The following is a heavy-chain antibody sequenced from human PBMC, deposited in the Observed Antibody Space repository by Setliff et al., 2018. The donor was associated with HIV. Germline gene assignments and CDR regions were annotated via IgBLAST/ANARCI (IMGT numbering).Heavy chain of an antibody. CDR3: ARQAWHSGRNGYFVDY. D-gene: IGHD2-15*01. J-gene: IGHJ4*02. CDR1: GGSISDNKYY. Sequence: PSETLSLTCSVSGGSISDNKYYWSWIRQPPGKGLEWTGSIYHTGNTNYNPSLESRLTISVDTAKNQFSLKLSSVTAADTAVYYCARQAWHSGRNGYFVDYWGQGTLVTVSS. CDR2: IYHTGNT. V-gene: IGHV4-39*01.